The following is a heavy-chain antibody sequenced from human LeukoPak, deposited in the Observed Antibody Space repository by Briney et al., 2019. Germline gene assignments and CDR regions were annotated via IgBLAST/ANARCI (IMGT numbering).Heavy chain of an antibody. D-gene: IGHD3-22*01. CDR2: IYYSGST. V-gene: IGHV4-59*11. CDR3: AREPYYYDSSGAFDI. CDR1: GGSISSHY. Sequence: SETLSLTCTVSGGSISSHYWSWIRQPPGKGLEWIGYIYYSGSTNYNPSLKSRVTISVDTSKNQYSLKLSSVTAADTAVYYCAREPYYYDSSGAFDIWGQGTMVTVSS. J-gene: IGHJ3*02.